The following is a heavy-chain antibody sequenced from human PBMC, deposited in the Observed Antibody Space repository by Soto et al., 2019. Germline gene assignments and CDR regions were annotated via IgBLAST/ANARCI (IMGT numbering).Heavy chain of an antibody. J-gene: IGHJ4*02. CDR3: ARDRGPMGSVGTMRGY. CDR2: IYGSTI. Sequence: EVQLVEPGGGLVQPGGSPTLSCAASGFAFSDYGMMWVRQAPGKGLGWISFIYGSTIDYADSVNGRFTISRDNAKNSLFLQMNNLGAEDTAVYYCARDRGPMGSVGTMRGYWGQGILVTVSS. V-gene: IGHV3-48*01. D-gene: IGHD5-12*01. CDR1: GFAFSDYG.